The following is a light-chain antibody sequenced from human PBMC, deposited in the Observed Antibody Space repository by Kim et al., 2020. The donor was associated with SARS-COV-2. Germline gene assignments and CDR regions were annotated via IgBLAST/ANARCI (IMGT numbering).Light chain of an antibody. J-gene: IGKJ1*01. Sequence: ASVGDKVTITCRASQSIGNCLAWYQQKPEKAPNRLIYDASTLQSGVPSRFSGSGSGTDFTLTISSLQPDDFATYYCQQYISYPWTFGRGTKVDIK. V-gene: IGKV1-5*01. CDR1: QSIGNC. CDR2: DAS. CDR3: QQYISYPWT.